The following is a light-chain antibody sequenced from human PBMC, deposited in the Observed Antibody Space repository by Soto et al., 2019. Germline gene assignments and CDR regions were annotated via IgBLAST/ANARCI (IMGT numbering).Light chain of an antibody. Sequence: QSVLTQPASVSGSPGQSITISCTGTSSDVGGYNYVSWYQQHPGKAPKLMIYDVSNRPLGVSNRFSGSKSGNTASLTISGLQAEDEADYYCSSYTSSSTLFYVFGTGTKVTVL. CDR2: DVS. CDR3: SSYTSSSTLFYV. CDR1: SSDVGGYNY. V-gene: IGLV2-14*01. J-gene: IGLJ1*01.